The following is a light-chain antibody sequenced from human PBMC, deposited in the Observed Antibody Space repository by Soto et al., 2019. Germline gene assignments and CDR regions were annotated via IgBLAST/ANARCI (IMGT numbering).Light chain of an antibody. CDR2: TSG. CDR3: QHTYNTTYS. J-gene: IGKJ2*01. V-gene: IGKV1-39*01. Sequence: IHMTQSPSSLSASVGDRVTITCRASQRITTYLNWYQQKPGEAPKLLISTSGTLQRGVPSRFSGSGSGTDFTLAITGLQPADFATYFYQHTYNTTYSFGQGTKLEIK. CDR1: QRITTY.